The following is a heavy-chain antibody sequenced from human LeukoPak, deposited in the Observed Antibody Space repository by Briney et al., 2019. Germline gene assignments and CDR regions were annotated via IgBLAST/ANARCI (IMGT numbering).Heavy chain of an antibody. D-gene: IGHD5-18*01. J-gene: IGHJ6*03. CDR3: ARGRTADYYQYYMDV. Sequence: SETLSLTCTVSGVSVTSGSYSWTWVRQAAGKALEWIGSSYISGTPNYNPALNSRAITSLDTSKNQFSLKLSTVSAADTAVYYCARGRTADYYQYYMDVWGKGTTVTVSS. CDR1: GVSVTSGSYS. V-gene: IGHV4-61*02. CDR2: SYISGTP.